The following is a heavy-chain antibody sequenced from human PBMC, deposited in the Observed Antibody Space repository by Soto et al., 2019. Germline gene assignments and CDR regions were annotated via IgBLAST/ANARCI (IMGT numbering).Heavy chain of an antibody. CDR3: ARDRKDSKHCANDCGNYVAN. J-gene: IGHJ4*02. Sequence: GASVTVSCQASGYSFTSYGISWVRQAPGQGREWMGWISAYNGETEYEQKFQGRVTVNTDTATTTAYMELTSLRSDDTAVYVWARDRKDSKHCANDCGNYVANWGQGTAVTV. CDR2: ISAYNGET. V-gene: IGHV1-18*04. CDR1: GYSFTSYG. D-gene: IGHD2-8*01.